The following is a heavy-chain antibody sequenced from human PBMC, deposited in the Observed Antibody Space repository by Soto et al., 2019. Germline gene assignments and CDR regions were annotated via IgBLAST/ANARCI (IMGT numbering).Heavy chain of an antibody. CDR1: GYTLTSNY. J-gene: IGHJ6*03. D-gene: IGHD2-2*01. CDR3: SRGPHDCITTSCSIEYYYYYLDV. CDR2: INPSAGST. Sequence: GASVKVSCKASGYTLTSNYFHWVRQAHRQGLEWMGVINPSAGSTSYAQKFQGRVTMTRDTSTSTVYMELSSLRTEDTAVYYCSRGPHDCITTSCSIEYYYYYLDVWGKGTTVTVSS. V-gene: IGHV1-46*03.